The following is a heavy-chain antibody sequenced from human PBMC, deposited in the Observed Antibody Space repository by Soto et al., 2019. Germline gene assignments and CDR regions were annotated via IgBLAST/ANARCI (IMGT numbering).Heavy chain of an antibody. D-gene: IGHD3-10*01. J-gene: IGHJ3*02. V-gene: IGHV3-9*01. CDR2: ISWNSGSI. CDR1: GFTFDDYA. CDR3: ASMGGSGSYYKVPTTKNAFDI. Sequence: PGGSLRLSCAASGFTFDDYAMHWVRQAPGKGLEWVSGISWNSGSIGYADSVKGRFTISRDNAKNSLYLQMNSLRAEDTALYYCASMGGSGSYYKVPTTKNAFDIWGQGTMVTVSS.